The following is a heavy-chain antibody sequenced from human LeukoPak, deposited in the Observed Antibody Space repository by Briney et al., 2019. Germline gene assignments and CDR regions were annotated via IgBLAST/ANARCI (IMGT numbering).Heavy chain of an antibody. J-gene: IGHJ4*02. V-gene: IGHV3-9*01. CDR2: ISWNSASI. CDR3: AKMVHVSGWGSRSFDV. Sequence: ARSLRLSCAASGFTFADYSMRWVRQVPGKGLEWVSGISWNSASIGYADSVKGRFTIARDHAKNSLFLQMNSLRVEDTALYYCAKMVHVSGWGSRSFDVWGQGTPVTVSS. CDR1: GFTFADYS. D-gene: IGHD3-10*01.